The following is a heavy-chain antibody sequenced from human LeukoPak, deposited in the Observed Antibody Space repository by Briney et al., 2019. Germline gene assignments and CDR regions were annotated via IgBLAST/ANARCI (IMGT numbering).Heavy chain of an antibody. J-gene: IGHJ6*02. CDR2: ISYDGSNK. CDR1: GFTFSSYA. D-gene: IGHD5-18*01. Sequence: GGSLRLSCAASGFTFSSYAMHWVRQAPGKGLEWVAVISYDGSNKYYADSVKGRFTISRDNSKNTLYLQMNSLRAEDTAVYYCARDAGYSYGSAHGHSYYGMDVWGQGTTVTVSS. V-gene: IGHV3-30*14. CDR3: ARDAGYSYGSAHGHSYYGMDV.